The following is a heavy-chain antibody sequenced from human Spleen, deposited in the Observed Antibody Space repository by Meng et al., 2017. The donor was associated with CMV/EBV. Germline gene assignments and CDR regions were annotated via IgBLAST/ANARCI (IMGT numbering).Heavy chain of an antibody. D-gene: IGHD6-19*01. Sequence: GPRGGAGVCGGPPRGPLALSVSASGFTFSSYGLLRVRQAPGKGLEWVAFKRYNGSNNYYPDSVKGRLTISRNNYKTTLYLQMNSLRAEDKAVYYCAKVPAGGWSLRYWGQGTLVTVSS. J-gene: IGHJ4*02. CDR2: KRYNGSNN. V-gene: IGHV3-30*02. CDR3: AKVPAGGWSLRY. CDR1: GFTFSSYG.